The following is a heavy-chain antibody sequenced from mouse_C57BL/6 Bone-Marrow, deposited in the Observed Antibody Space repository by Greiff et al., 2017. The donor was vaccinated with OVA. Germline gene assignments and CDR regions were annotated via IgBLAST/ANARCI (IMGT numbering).Heavy chain of an antibody. CDR3: ARWIYDYGSSSYWYFDV. CDR2: IHPNSGST. V-gene: IGHV1-64*01. J-gene: IGHJ1*03. D-gene: IGHD1-1*01. Sequence: VQLQQPGAELVKPGASVKLSCKASGYTFTSYWMHWVKQRPGQGLEWIGMIHPNSGSTNYNEKFKSKATLTVDNSSSTAYMQLSSLTSEDSAVYYCARWIYDYGSSSYWYFDVWGTGTTVTVSS. CDR1: GYTFTSYW.